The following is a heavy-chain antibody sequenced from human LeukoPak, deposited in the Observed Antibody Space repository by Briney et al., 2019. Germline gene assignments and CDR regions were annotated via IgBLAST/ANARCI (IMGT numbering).Heavy chain of an antibody. Sequence: SVKVSCKASGGTFSSYAISWVRQAPGQGLEWMGGIIPIFGTANYAQKFQGRVTITADESTSTAYMELSSLRSEDTAVYYCARGTDTAMVTPIAHDYWGHGTLVTVSS. CDR3: ARGTDTAMVTPIAHDY. J-gene: IGHJ4*01. CDR2: IIPIFGTA. CDR1: GGTFSSYA. V-gene: IGHV1-69*01. D-gene: IGHD5-18*01.